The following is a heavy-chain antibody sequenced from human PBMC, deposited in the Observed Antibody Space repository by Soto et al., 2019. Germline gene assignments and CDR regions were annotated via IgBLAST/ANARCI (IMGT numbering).Heavy chain of an antibody. V-gene: IGHV5-51*01. D-gene: IGHD1-26*01. CDR3: ARREVYSGSNYFDY. CDR1: GYSFTSYW. Sequence: GESLKISCKGSGYSFTSYWIGWVRQMPGKGLEWMGSIYPGDSDTRYSPSFQGQVAISDDKSISTAYLKWGSLKASDSAMYYCARREVYSGSNYFDYWGQGTLVTVSS. CDR2: IYPGDSDT. J-gene: IGHJ4*02.